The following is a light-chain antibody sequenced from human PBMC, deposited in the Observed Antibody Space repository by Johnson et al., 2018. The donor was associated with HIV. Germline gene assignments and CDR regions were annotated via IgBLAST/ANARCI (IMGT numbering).Light chain of an antibody. V-gene: IGLV1-51*02. CDR3: GTWDSGLSAVYV. CDR1: SSNIGNNY. J-gene: IGLJ1*01. CDR2: ENN. Sequence: HSVLTQPPSVYAAPGQKVTISCSGSSSNIGNNYVSWYQQLPGTAPKLLIYENNKRPSGIPDRFSGSKSGTSATLGITGLQTGDEADYYCGTWDSGLSAVYVFGTGTKVTVL.